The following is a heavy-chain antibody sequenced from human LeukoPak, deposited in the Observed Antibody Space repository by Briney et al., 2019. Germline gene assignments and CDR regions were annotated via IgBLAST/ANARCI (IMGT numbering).Heavy chain of an antibody. D-gene: IGHD3-10*01. V-gene: IGHV1-8*01. CDR1: GYTFTSYD. Sequence: ASVKVSCKASGYTFTSYDINWVRQATGQGLEWMGWMNPNSGNTGYAQKLQGRVTMTRNTSISTAYMELSSLRSEDTAVYHCASLSGGNPDFYWGQGTLVTVSS. J-gene: IGHJ4*02. CDR3: ASLSGGNPDFY. CDR2: MNPNSGNT.